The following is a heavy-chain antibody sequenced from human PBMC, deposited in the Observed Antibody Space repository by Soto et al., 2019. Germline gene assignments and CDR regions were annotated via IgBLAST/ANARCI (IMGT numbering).Heavy chain of an antibody. D-gene: IGHD6-13*01. CDR2: ISSNGGST. CDR1: GFTFSSYA. Sequence: GGSLRLSCSASGFTFSSYAMHWVRQAPGKGLEYVSAISSNGGSTYYADSVKGRFTISRDNSKNTLYLQMSSLRAEDTAVYYCVKGYSSSWVEDWFDPWGQGTLVTVSS. CDR3: VKGYSSSWVEDWFDP. V-gene: IGHV3-64D*08. J-gene: IGHJ5*02.